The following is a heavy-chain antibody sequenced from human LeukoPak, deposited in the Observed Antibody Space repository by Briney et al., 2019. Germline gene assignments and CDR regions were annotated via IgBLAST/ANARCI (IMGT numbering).Heavy chain of an antibody. CDR1: GGSFSGYY. V-gene: IGHV4-34*01. CDR2: INHSGST. Sequence: SETLSLTCAVYGGSFSGYYWSWIRQPPGKGLEWIGEINHSGSTNYNPSLKSRVTISVDTSKNQFSLKLSSVTAADTAVYYCARLSGDSSSWYDYWGQGTLVTVSS. CDR3: ARLSGDSSSWYDY. J-gene: IGHJ4*02. D-gene: IGHD6-13*01.